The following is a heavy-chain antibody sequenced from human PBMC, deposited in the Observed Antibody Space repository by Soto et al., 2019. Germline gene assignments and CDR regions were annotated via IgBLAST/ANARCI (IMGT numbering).Heavy chain of an antibody. D-gene: IGHD5-12*01. CDR3: ARDQGYDQDSYGMDV. CDR2: ISSSSSYI. CDR1: GFTFSSYS. J-gene: IGHJ6*02. V-gene: IGHV3-21*01. Sequence: SLRLSCAASGFTFSSYSMNWVRQAPGKGLEWVSSISSSSSYIYYADSVKGRFTISRDNAKNSLYLQMNSLRAEDTAVYYCARDQGYDQDSYGMDVWGQGTTVTVSS.